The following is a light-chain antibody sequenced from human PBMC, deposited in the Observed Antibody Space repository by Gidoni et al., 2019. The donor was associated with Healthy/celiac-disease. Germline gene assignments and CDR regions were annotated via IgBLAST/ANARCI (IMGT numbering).Light chain of an antibody. J-gene: IGKJ1*01. CDR1: QSVSSSY. Sequence: DTVLTQSPGTLSLSPGERATLSCRASQSVSSSYLSWYPPKPGQAPRLLIYGASSRATGIPDRFIGSGSGTDFTLTISRLEPEDFAVYYCQQYGSSPPWTFGQGTKVEIK. CDR3: QQYGSSPPWT. CDR2: GAS. V-gene: IGKV3-20*01.